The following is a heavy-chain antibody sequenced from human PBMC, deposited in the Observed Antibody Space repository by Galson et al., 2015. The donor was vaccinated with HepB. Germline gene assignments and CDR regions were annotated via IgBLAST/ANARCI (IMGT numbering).Heavy chain of an antibody. CDR3: ARAEVFLRRGYPYYYGLDV. J-gene: IGHJ6*02. Sequence: SLRLSCAVSGFNFSRFWMSWVRQAPGKGLEWVANIKQDGSETYFEDSMRGRFTISRDNSKNSLGLHMNSPRVEDTAVYYCARAEVFLRRGYPYYYGLDVWGHGTTVTVSS. CDR1: GFNFSRFW. CDR2: IKQDGSET. D-gene: IGHD2/OR15-2a*01. V-gene: IGHV3-7*01.